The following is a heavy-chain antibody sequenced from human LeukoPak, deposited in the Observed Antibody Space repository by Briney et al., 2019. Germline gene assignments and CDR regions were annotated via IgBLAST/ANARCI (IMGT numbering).Heavy chain of an antibody. CDR3: ARDRGYSGYDLIPYFDY. CDR1: GFTFGSYA. CDR2: ISYDGSNK. V-gene: IGHV3-30-3*01. J-gene: IGHJ4*02. D-gene: IGHD5-12*01. Sequence: GRSLRLSCAASGFTFGSYAMHWVRQAPGKGLEWVAVISYDGSNKYYADSVKGRFTISRDNSKNTLYLQMNSLRAEDTAVYYCARDRGYSGYDLIPYFDYWGQGTLVTVSS.